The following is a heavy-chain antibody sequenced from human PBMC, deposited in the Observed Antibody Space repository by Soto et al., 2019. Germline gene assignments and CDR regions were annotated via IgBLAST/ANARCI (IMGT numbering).Heavy chain of an antibody. D-gene: IGHD5-12*01. V-gene: IGHV4-39*01. J-gene: IGHJ4*02. CDR3: ARHNSGYDLGHFDY. CDR1: GGSISSSSYY. Sequence: SETLSLTCTVSGGSISSSSYYWGWIRQPPGKGLEWIGSIYYSGSTYYNPSLKSRFTISVDTSKNQFSLKLSSVTAADTVLYYGARHNSGYDLGHFDYWGQGTLVTVSS. CDR2: IYYSGST.